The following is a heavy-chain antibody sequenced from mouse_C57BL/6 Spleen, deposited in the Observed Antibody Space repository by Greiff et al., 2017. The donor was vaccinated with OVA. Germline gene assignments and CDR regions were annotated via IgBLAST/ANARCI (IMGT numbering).Heavy chain of an antibody. CDR1: GYTFTSYW. CDR2: INPSSGYT. Sequence: QVHVKQSGAELAKPGASVKLSCKASGYTFTSYWMHWVKQRPGQGLEWIGYINPSSGYTKYNQKFKDKATLTADKSSSTAYMQLSSLTYEDSAVYYCAILYSNYGYFDVWGTGTTVTVSS. CDR3: AILYSNYGYFDV. V-gene: IGHV1-7*01. J-gene: IGHJ1*03. D-gene: IGHD2-5*01.